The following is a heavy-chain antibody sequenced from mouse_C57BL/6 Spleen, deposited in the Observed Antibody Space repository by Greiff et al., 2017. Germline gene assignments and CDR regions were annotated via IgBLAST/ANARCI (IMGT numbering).Heavy chain of an antibody. V-gene: IGHV1-80*01. D-gene: IGHD2-2*01. Sequence: QVQLQQSGAELVKPGASVKISCKASGYAFSSYWMNWVKQRPGKGLEWIGQIYPGDGDTNYNGKFKGKATLTADNSSSPAYMQLSSLTSEDSAVYFCARDGYDGGTYYFDYWGKGTTLTVSS. J-gene: IGHJ2*01. CDR1: GYAFSSYW. CDR2: IYPGDGDT. CDR3: ARDGYDGGTYYFDY.